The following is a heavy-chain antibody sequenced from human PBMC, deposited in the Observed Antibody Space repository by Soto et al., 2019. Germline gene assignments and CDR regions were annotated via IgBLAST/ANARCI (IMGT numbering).Heavy chain of an antibody. D-gene: IGHD4-4*01. V-gene: IGHV3-23*01. Sequence: GGSLRLSCAASGFTFSSYAMSWVRQAPGKGLEWVSGISGSGGTTYYADSVKGRFTISRDNSRNTLYLQMNSLRAEDTAVYYCAKDDDDYTFDYWGQGILVTVSS. CDR2: ISGSGGTT. CDR1: GFTFSSYA. CDR3: AKDDDDYTFDY. J-gene: IGHJ4*02.